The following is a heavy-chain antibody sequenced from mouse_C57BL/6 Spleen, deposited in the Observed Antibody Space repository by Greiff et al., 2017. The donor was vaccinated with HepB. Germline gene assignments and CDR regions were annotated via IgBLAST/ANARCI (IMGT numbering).Heavy chain of an antibody. D-gene: IGHD2-1*01. J-gene: IGHJ2*01. CDR2: IWTGGGT. Sequence: VQLQESGPGLVAPSQSLSITCTVSGFSLTSYAISWVRQPPGKGLEWLGVIWTGGGTNYNSALKSRLSISKDNSKSQVFLKMNSLQTDDTARYYCARSGGYGNYYYFDYWGQGTTLTVSS. V-gene: IGHV2-9-1*01. CDR3: ARSGGYGNYYYFDY. CDR1: GFSLTSYA.